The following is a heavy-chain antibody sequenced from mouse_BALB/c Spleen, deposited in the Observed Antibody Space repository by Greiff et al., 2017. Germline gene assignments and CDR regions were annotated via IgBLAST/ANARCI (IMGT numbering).Heavy chain of an antibody. CDR1: GYSITSGYY. CDR2: ISYDGSN. V-gene: IGHV3-6*02. D-gene: IGHD2-14*01. Sequence: EVQLVESGPGLVKPSQSLSLTCSVTGYSITSGYYWNWIRQFPGNKLEWMGYISYDGSNNYNPSLKNRISITRDTSKNQCFLKLNSVTTEDTATYYCARDDYRYWAYWGQGTLVTVSA. J-gene: IGHJ3*01. CDR3: ARDDYRYWAY.